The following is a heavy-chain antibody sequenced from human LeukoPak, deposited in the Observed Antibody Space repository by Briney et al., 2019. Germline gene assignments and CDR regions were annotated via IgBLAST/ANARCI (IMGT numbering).Heavy chain of an antibody. CDR1: GGSFSGYY. CDR2: INRSGST. Sequence: SETLSLTCAVYGGSFSGYYRSWIRQPPGKGLEWIGEINRSGSTNHNPHLKSRVTISVDTSKKQFSLKLSSVADADKAVYYCAQRGWPFDILPGPKYFFDYWGQGTVVTVSS. V-gene: IGHV4-34*01. J-gene: IGHJ4*02. D-gene: IGHD3-9*01. CDR3: AQRGWPFDILPGPKYFFDY.